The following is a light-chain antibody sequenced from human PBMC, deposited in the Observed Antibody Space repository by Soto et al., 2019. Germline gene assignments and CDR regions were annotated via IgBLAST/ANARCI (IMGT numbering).Light chain of an antibody. Sequence: EIVLTQSPGTLSLSPGERATLSCWASQSVSNNLVWYQQKPGQAPRLLISAASSRATGIPDRFSGSGSGTDFTLTISRLEPEDFAVYYCQQYSNAPVTFGQGPKVEIK. V-gene: IGKV3-20*01. CDR1: QSVSNN. CDR3: QQYSNAPVT. J-gene: IGKJ2*01. CDR2: AAS.